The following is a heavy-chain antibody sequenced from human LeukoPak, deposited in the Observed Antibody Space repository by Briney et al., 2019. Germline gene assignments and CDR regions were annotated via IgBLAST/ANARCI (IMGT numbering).Heavy chain of an antibody. J-gene: IGHJ3*02. CDR1: GFTYSEFY. V-gene: IGHV3-30*03. CDR3: AREGSLFDI. CDR2: ISYDGSNK. Sequence: GGSLRLSCAASGFTYSEFYMNWVRQAPGKGLEWVAVISYDGSNKYYADSVKGRFTISRDNSKNTLYLQMDSLRAEDTAVYYCAREGSLFDIWGQGTMVTVSS.